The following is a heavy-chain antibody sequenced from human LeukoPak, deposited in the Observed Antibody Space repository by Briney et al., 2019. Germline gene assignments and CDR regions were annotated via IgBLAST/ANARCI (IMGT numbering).Heavy chain of an antibody. CDR1: GYTFTSYD. V-gene: IGHV1-8*01. J-gene: IGHJ4*02. CDR2: MNPNSGNT. D-gene: IGHD2-2*01. Sequence: ASVKVSCKASGYTFTSYDINWVRQATGQGLEWMGWMNPNSGNTGYAQKFQGRVTMTRDTSISTAYMELSRLRSDDTAVYYCARAGHIVVVPAAMVDYWGQGTLVTVSS. CDR3: ARAGHIVVVPAAMVDY.